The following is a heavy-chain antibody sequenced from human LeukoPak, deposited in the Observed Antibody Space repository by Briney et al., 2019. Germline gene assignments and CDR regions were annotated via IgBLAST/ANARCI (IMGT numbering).Heavy chain of an antibody. D-gene: IGHD3-10*01. CDR1: GFTLSSYG. V-gene: IGHV3-33*01. CDR3: ARGPLWFGESAFDY. Sequence: GGSLRLSCAASGFTLSSYGMHWVRQAPGEGLEWVAVIWYDGSNKYYADSVKGRFTISRDNSKNTLYLQMNSLRAEDTAVYYCARGPLWFGESAFDYWGQGTLVTVSS. CDR2: IWYDGSNK. J-gene: IGHJ4*02.